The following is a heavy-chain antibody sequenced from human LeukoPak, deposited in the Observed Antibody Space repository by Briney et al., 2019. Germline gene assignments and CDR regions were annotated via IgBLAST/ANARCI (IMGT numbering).Heavy chain of an antibody. D-gene: IGHD6-19*01. CDR2: INAGNGNT. Sequence: ASVKVSCKASGYTFTSYAMHWVRQAPGQRLEWMGWINAGNGNTKYSQKFQGRVTITRDTSASTAYMELSSLRSEDTAVHYCARSSEQWLVPAYYFDYWGQGTLVTVSS. J-gene: IGHJ4*02. CDR1: GYTFTSYA. CDR3: ARSSEQWLVPAYYFDY. V-gene: IGHV1-3*01.